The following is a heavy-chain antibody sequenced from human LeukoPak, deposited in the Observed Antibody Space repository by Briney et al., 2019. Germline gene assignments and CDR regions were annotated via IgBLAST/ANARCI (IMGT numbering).Heavy chain of an antibody. Sequence: ASVTVSFKTSGYTFTYYYIHWVRQAPGQGLEWMGWINPNSGETNSAQKFQGRVTMTGDTSISTAYMELRRVTSADTAVYYCARDRDYSNTERGFDYWGQGTLVTVSS. CDR3: ARDRDYSNTERGFDY. D-gene: IGHD4-11*01. J-gene: IGHJ4*02. CDR1: GYTFTYYY. V-gene: IGHV1-2*02. CDR2: INPNSGET.